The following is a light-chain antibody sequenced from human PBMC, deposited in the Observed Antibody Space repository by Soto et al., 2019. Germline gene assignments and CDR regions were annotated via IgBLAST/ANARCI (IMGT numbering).Light chain of an antibody. CDR2: AAS. CDR1: QGISSW. Sequence: DIQMTQSPSSVSASVGDRVTITCRASQGISSWLAWYQQKPGKAPKLLIYAASSLQSGVPSRFKSSGTGTGFTLTISSLQPADFATFYCQQASGFPYTFGQGTKLEIK. J-gene: IGKJ2*01. V-gene: IGKV1-12*01. CDR3: QQASGFPYT.